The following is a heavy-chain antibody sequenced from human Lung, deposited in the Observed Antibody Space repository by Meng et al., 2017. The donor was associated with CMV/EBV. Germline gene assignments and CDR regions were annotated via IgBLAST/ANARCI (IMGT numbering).Heavy chain of an antibody. CDR3: AIAMVVTGFSDHDAFDI. D-gene: IGHD4-23*01. V-gene: IGHV1-46*01. Sequence: AXVXVSXXASGYTFTSYYMHWVRQAPGQGLEWMGIINPSGGSTSYAQKFQGRVTMTRDTSTSTVYMELSSLRSEDTAVYYCAIAMVVTGFSDHDAFDIWGQGTXVTVSS. CDR2: INPSGGST. CDR1: GYTFTSYY. J-gene: IGHJ3*02.